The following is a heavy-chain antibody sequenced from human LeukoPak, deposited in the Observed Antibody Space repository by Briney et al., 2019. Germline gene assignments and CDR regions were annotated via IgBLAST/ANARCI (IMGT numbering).Heavy chain of an antibody. Sequence: SETLSLTCAVYGGSFSGYYWSWIRQPPGKGLEWIGEINHSGGTKYNPSLKSRVTISVDTSKNQFFLKLSSVTAADTAMYYCARVKDPGGYYYYYYMDVWGKGTTVTVSS. D-gene: IGHD3-16*01. CDR3: ARVKDPGGYYYYYYMDV. CDR1: GGSFSGYY. V-gene: IGHV4-34*01. CDR2: INHSGGT. J-gene: IGHJ6*03.